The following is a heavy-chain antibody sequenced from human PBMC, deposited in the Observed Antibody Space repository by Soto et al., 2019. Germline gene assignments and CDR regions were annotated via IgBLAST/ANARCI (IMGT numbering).Heavy chain of an antibody. V-gene: IGHV3-48*01. J-gene: IGHJ4*02. CDR1: GFTFSTYN. CDR3: AIGSILDSTFDY. D-gene: IGHD3-3*01. Sequence: DVQVVESGGGLVQPGGSLRLSCAASGFTFSTYNMNWVRQAPGKGLEWVSYISSSSGTIYYADSVKGRFTISRDNAKNSLYLQMNRLRAEDTAVYYCAIGSILDSTFDYRGQGALVTVSS. CDR2: ISSSSGTI.